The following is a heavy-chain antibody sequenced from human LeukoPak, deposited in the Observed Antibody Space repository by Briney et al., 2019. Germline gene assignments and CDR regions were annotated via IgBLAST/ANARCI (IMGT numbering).Heavy chain of an antibody. Sequence: GRSLRLSCAASGFTFSSYAMHWVRQAPGKGLEWVAVISYDGSNKYYADSVKGRFTISRDNSKNTLYLQMNSLRAEDTVVYYCARDRGQWLGYLDYWGQGTLVTVSS. D-gene: IGHD6-19*01. J-gene: IGHJ4*02. CDR3: ARDRGQWLGYLDY. CDR1: GFTFSSYA. V-gene: IGHV3-30-3*01. CDR2: ISYDGSNK.